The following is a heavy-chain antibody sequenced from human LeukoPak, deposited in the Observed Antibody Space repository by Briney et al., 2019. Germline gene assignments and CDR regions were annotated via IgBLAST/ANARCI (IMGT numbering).Heavy chain of an antibody. V-gene: IGHV3-66*01. J-gene: IGHJ4*02. D-gene: IGHD1-14*01. CDR3: ARGKYNWNHWEYYFDY. Sequence: GGSLRLSCAASGFTVSSNYMSWVRQAPGKGLEWVSVIYSGGSTYYADSVKGRFTISRDNAKNSLYLQMNSLRAEDTAVYYCARGKYNWNHWEYYFDYWGQGTLVTVSS. CDR1: GFTVSSNY. CDR2: IYSGGST.